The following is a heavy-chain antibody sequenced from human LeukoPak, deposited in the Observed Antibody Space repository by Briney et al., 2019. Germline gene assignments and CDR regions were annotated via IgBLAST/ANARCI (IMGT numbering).Heavy chain of an antibody. CDR3: ARFQLLYHTPVDY. CDR1: GGSISSYY. J-gene: IGHJ4*02. Sequence: SETLSLTCTVSGGSISSYYWSWIRQPPGKGLEWIGYIYYSGSTNYNPSLKSRVTISVDTSKNQFSLKLSSVTAADTAVYYCARFQLLYHTPVDYWGQGTLVTVSS. CDR2: IYYSGST. V-gene: IGHV4-59*12. D-gene: IGHD2-2*02.